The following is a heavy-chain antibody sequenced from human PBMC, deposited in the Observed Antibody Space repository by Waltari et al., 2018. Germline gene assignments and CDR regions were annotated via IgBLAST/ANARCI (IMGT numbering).Heavy chain of an antibody. CDR2: IRGRGGST. V-gene: IGHV3-23*01. CDR3: AKVPGYSYGYEYYGMDV. CDR1: GFPFSSYA. J-gene: IGHJ6*02. D-gene: IGHD5-18*01. Sequence: EVQLLESGGGLVQPGGSLSPSCAAPGFPFSSYAMSWVRQAPGRGLEWVSAIRGRGGSTDNAESGKGRFTIARDNSKNARYLQMNSLRAEDTAVYYCAKVPGYSYGYEYYGMDVWGQGTTVTVSS.